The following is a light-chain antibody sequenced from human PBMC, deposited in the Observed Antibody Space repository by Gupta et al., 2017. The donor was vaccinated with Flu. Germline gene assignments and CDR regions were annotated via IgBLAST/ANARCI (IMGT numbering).Light chain of an antibody. J-gene: IGLJ2*01. CDR3: QSADRSGTYVV. CDR1: ALPKQY. Sequence: SYELTQPPSVSVSPGQTARITCSGDALPKQYAYWYQQKPGQAPVLVIYKDSERPSGIPERFSGSSSGTTVTLTIXGXQAEDEXDYYCQSADRSGTYVVFGGGTKLTVL. V-gene: IGLV3-25*02. CDR2: KDS.